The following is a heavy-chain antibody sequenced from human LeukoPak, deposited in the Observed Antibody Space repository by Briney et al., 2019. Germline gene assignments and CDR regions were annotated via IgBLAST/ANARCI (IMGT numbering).Heavy chain of an antibody. J-gene: IGHJ4*02. CDR1: GDSISSYY. Sequence: SETLSLTCTVSGDSISSYYWSWIRQPPGKGLEWIGSFYYSGSTYYNPSLKSRVTISVDTSKNQFSLKLSSVTAADTAVYYCARTLPGVIDFDYWGQGTLVTVSS. V-gene: IGHV4-39*01. D-gene: IGHD3-22*01. CDR2: FYYSGST. CDR3: ARTLPGVIDFDY.